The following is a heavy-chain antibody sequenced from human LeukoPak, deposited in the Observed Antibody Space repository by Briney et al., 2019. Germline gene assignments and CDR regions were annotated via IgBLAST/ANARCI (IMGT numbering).Heavy chain of an antibody. V-gene: IGHV3-49*04. CDR1: GFSFGDYG. D-gene: IGHD4-17*01. Sequence: GGSLRLSCTASGFSFGDYGMNWVRQAPGKGLEWVGFIRSKAYGGTTEYAAPVKGRFTISRDDSKSIAYLQMNSLKTEDTAVCYCTRVSTVTTNDYWGQGTLVTVSS. J-gene: IGHJ4*02. CDR2: IRSKAYGGTT. CDR3: TRVSTVTTNDY.